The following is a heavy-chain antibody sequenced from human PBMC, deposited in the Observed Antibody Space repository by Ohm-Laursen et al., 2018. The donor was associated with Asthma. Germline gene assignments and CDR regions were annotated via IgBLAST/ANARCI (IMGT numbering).Heavy chain of an antibody. CDR1: VYTHRRYS. J-gene: IGHJ1*01. CDR2: ISTPCSFL. D-gene: IGHD1-26*01. Sequence: GSLRLSCPASVYTHRRYSIHWLRQIPGKGLEWVDSISTPCSFLYYADSVRGRFTTSRDNARNSVNLQMDSLRAEDAALYYCARIGPEWELPGREYSLHHWGEGVLVTVSS. CDR3: ARIGPEWELPGREYSLHH. V-gene: IGHV3-21*01.